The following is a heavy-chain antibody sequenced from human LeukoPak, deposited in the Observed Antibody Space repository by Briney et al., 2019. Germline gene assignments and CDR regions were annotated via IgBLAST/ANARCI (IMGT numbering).Heavy chain of an antibody. CDR3: AKDRRLASFDY. D-gene: IGHD6-25*01. V-gene: IGHV3-23*01. J-gene: IGHJ4*02. CDR2: ISGSGDRT. CDR1: GFSFNNHG. Sequence: GGSLRLSCAASGFSFNNHGMNWVRQAPGKGLEWVSGISGSGDRTYYADSVKGRFTISRDNSKNTLYLQMNSLRAGDTAIYYCAKDRRLASFDYGGQGTLVTVSS.